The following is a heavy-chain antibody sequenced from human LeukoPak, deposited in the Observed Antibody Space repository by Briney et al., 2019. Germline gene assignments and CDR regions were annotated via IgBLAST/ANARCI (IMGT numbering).Heavy chain of an antibody. V-gene: IGHV3-30*02. J-gene: IGHJ4*02. Sequence: PGGSLRLSCAASGFTFSSYVMHWVRQAPGKGLEWVAFIRYDGSNKYYADSVKGRFTISRDNSKNTLYLQMNSLRAEDTAVYYCAKDWRYYDILTGWGSYYYDSSGHPDYWGQGTLVTVSS. CDR1: GFTFSSYV. CDR3: AKDWRYYDILTGWGSYYYDSSGHPDY. CDR2: IRYDGSNK. D-gene: IGHD3-22*01.